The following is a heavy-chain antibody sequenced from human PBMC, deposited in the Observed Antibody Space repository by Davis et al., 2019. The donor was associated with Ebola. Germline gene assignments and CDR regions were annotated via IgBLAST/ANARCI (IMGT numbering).Heavy chain of an antibody. CDR2: ISAYNGDT. CDR3: ARDWLEPYDFEY. Sequence: ASVKVSCKASGYTFSSYAISWVRQAPGQGLEWMGWISAYNGDTHYAQKFQGRVTMTTDTSTTTAYMELRSLRSDDTAVYYCARDWLEPYDFEYWGQGTLVTVSS. CDR1: GYTFSSYA. D-gene: IGHD1-1*01. V-gene: IGHV1-18*01. J-gene: IGHJ4*02.